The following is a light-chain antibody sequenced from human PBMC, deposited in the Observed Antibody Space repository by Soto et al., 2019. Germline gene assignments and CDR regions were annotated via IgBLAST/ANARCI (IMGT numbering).Light chain of an antibody. CDR1: SSDVGGYNY. Sequence: QSVLTQPPSASGSPGQSVTISCTGTSSDVGGYNYVSWYQQHPGKAPKLMIYEVTKRPSGVPDRFSGSKSGNTASLTVSGLQAEDEADYYCSSYAVNKVIFGGGTQLTVL. J-gene: IGLJ2*01. CDR3: SSYAVNKVI. CDR2: EVT. V-gene: IGLV2-8*01.